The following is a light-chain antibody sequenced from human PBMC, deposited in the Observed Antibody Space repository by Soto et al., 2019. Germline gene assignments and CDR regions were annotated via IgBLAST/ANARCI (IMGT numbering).Light chain of an antibody. CDR1: QSVSSTY. J-gene: IGKJ1*01. CDR2: AAS. V-gene: IGKV3-20*01. Sequence: EIVLTQSPGTLSLSPGERATLSCRASQSVSSTYLAWYQQKPGQAPRLLIYAASSRAPGIPDRFSGSGSGTDFTLTVSRLEPEDYAVYYCQQYGTSPMWTFGQGTKVEIK. CDR3: QQYGTSPMWT.